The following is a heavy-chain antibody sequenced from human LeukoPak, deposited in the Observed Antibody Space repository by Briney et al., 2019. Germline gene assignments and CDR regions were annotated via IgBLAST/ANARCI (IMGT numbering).Heavy chain of an antibody. V-gene: IGHV3-74*01. CDR3: ATAGNYRFDN. J-gene: IGHJ4*02. D-gene: IGHD1-7*01. Sequence: GGSLRLSCAASGFTFSSFWMHWVRQAPGKGLVWVSRVDSGGTTTDYADSVKGRFTISRDNAKNTLYLQINTLRAEDTAVYYCATAGNYRFDNWGQGTLVTVSS. CDR1: GFTFSSFW. CDR2: VDSGGTTT.